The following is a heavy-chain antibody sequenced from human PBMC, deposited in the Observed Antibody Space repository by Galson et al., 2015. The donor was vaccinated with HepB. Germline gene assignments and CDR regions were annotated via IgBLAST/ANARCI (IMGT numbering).Heavy chain of an antibody. CDR2: IWYDGSNK. CDR3: ARELGRPRGSFDY. Sequence: SLRLSCAASGFTFSSYGMHWVRQAPGKGLEWVAVIWYDGSNKYYAGSVKGRFTISRNNSKNTLYLQMNSLRAEDTAVYYCARELGRPRGSFDYWGQGTLVTVSS. V-gene: IGHV3-33*08. D-gene: IGHD7-27*01. CDR1: GFTFSSYG. J-gene: IGHJ4*02.